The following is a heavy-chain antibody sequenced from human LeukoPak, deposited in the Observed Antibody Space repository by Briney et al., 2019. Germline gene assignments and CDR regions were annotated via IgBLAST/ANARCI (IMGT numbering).Heavy chain of an antibody. J-gene: IGHJ4*02. D-gene: IGHD3-22*01. Sequence: GAPVKVSCKASGYTFTSYYMHWVRQAPGQGLEWMGIINPSGGSTSYAQKFQGRVTMTRDTSTSTVYMELSSLRSEDTAVYYCAREGREVIVDYWGQGTLVTVSS. V-gene: IGHV1-46*01. CDR1: GYTFTSYY. CDR2: INPSGGST. CDR3: AREGREVIVDY.